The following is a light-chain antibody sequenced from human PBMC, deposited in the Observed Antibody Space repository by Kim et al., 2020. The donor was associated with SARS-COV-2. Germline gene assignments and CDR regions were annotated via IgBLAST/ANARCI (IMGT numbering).Light chain of an antibody. CDR2: YDS. Sequence: PGETARMTCGGTNIGGKSVFRYQHKAGQAPVLVISYDSDRPSGISGRFSGSNSGDTATLTISRVEGEDEADYHCQVWDRTYDHVVFGGGTQLTVL. J-gene: IGLJ3*02. CDR1: NIGGKS. V-gene: IGLV3-21*04. CDR3: QVWDRTYDHVV.